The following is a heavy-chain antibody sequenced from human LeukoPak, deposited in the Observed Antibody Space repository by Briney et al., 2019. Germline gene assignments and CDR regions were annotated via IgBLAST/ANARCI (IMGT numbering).Heavy chain of an antibody. CDR3: AKGHYYGSGSSYYMDV. J-gene: IGHJ6*03. D-gene: IGHD3-10*01. V-gene: IGHV3-30*02. CDR2: IRYDGSNK. Sequence: PGGSLRLSCAASGFTFSSYGMHWVRQAPGKGLEWVAFIRYDGSNKYYADSVKGRFTISRDNSKNTLYLQMNSLRAEDTAVYYCAKGHYYGSGSSYYMDVWGKGTTVTISS. CDR1: GFTFSSYG.